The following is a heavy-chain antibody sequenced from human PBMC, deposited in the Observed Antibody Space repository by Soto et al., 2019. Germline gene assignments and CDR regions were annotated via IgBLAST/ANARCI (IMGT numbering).Heavy chain of an antibody. J-gene: IGHJ2*01. V-gene: IGHV1-69*12. D-gene: IGHD2-15*01. CDR3: ERVVTVVNFFRYGHLDL. CDR2: IIPIFGTT. Sequence: QVQLVQSGAEVKKPGSSVKVSCKASGGTFSSYAISWVRQAPGQGLEWMGGIIPIFGTTNYAQKFQGRVTITADESTSTATMELGSMRSEDTAMYYCERVVTVVNFFRYGHLDLWGRGTLVTVSS. CDR1: GGTFSSYA.